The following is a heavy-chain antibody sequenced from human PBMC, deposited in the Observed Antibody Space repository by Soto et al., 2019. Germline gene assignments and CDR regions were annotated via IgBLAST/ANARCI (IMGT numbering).Heavy chain of an antibody. Sequence: QVQLVQSGAEVKKPGASVKVSCKASGYTFTSYDINWVRQATGQGLEWMGWMNPNSGNTGYAQKFQGRVTMTRNTSISTAYMQLSSLRSEDTAVYYCARGKIAVARLRYYYYYYGMDVWGQGTTVTVSS. CDR2: MNPNSGNT. V-gene: IGHV1-8*01. CDR3: ARGKIAVARLRYYYYYYGMDV. J-gene: IGHJ6*02. CDR1: GYTFTSYD. D-gene: IGHD6-19*01.